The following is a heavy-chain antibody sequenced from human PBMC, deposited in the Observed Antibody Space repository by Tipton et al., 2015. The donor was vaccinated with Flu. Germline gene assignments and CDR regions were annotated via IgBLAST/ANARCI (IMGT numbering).Heavy chain of an antibody. CDR3: VRGTTVTTKWYFDL. D-gene: IGHD4-17*01. CDR1: GFAFLSYG. Sequence: SLRLSCAASGFAFLSYGMHLVRQAPGKGLEWVAFIRFDGSSQYYADSMKGRFTVSRDNSRNTLYLEMSSLRAEDTAVYYCVRGTTVTTKWYFDLRGRGTLVTVSS. CDR2: IRFDGSSQ. V-gene: IGHV3-33*01. J-gene: IGHJ2*01.